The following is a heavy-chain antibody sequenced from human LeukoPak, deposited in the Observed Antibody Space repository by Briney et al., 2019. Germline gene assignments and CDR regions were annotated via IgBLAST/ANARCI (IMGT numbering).Heavy chain of an antibody. Sequence: GGSLRLSCAASGFTFSTSWMTWVRQAPGKGLEWVANIKQDGSEKYYVDSVKGRFTISRDNAKNSLYLQMNSLRAEDTAVNYCARHYGYYALDVWGQGTTVTVSS. J-gene: IGHJ6*02. D-gene: IGHD3-16*01. CDR3: ARHYGYYALDV. CDR2: IKQDGSEK. V-gene: IGHV3-7*01. CDR1: GFTFSTSW.